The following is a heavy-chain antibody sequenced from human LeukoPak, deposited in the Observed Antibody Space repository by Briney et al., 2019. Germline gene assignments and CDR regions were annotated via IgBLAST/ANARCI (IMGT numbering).Heavy chain of an antibody. CDR2: IYYSGST. J-gene: IGHJ4*02. CDR3: ARNDSSGILDY. V-gene: IGHV4-31*03. CDR1: GGSISSGGYY. D-gene: IGHD3-22*01. Sequence: SETLSLTCTVSGGSISSGGYYWSWIRQHPGKGLEWIGYIYYSGSTYYNPSLKSRVTISVDTSKNQFSLKLSPVTAADTAVYYCARNDSSGILDYWGQGTLVTVSS.